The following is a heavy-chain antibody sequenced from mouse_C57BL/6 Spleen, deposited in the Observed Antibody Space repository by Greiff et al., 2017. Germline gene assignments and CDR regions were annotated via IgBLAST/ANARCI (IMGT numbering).Heavy chain of an antibody. Sequence: DVKLQEPGPELVKPGASAKMSCKASGYTFTDYNMHWVKQSHGKSLEWIGYINPNNGGTSYNQKFKGKATLTVNKSSSTAYMELRSLTSEDSAVYYCARRDITTVVARVDYWGQGTTLTVSS. CDR3: ARRDITTVVARVDY. V-gene: IGHV1-22*01. D-gene: IGHD1-1*01. J-gene: IGHJ2*01. CDR1: GYTFTDYN. CDR2: INPNNGGT.